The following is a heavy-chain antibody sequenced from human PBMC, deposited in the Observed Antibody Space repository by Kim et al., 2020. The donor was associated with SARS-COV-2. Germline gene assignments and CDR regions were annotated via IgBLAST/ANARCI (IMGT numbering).Heavy chain of an antibody. D-gene: IGHD3-10*01. CDR3: ARVLAMVRGVGGWFDP. Sequence: SLTSRVTISVDTSKNQFSLKLSSVTAADTAVYYCARVLAMVRGVGGWFDPWGQGTLVTVSS. V-gene: IGHV4-59*01. J-gene: IGHJ5*02.